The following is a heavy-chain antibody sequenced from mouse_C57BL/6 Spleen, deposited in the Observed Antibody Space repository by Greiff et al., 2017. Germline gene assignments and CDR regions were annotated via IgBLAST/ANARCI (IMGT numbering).Heavy chain of an antibody. D-gene: IGHD2-9*01. J-gene: IGHJ4*01. Sequence: VQLKESVAELVRPGASVKLSCTASGFNIKNNYMHWVKQRPEKGLEWIGRIDPANGNTTYAPKFPGKATITAATASHTASLQLSSLTSVDTAIYYCSSYYAYAGYAMDDWGQGTSVTVSS. CDR2: IDPANGNT. CDR3: SSYYAYAGYAMDD. V-gene: IGHV14-3*01. CDR1: GFNIKNNY.